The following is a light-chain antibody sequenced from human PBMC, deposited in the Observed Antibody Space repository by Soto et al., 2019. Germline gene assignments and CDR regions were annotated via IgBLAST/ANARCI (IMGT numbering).Light chain of an antibody. Sequence: EIVMTQSPATLSLSPGERATLSCRASQSVSSNLAWYQQKPGQAPRLLIYGASTRATGIPARFSGSGSGTEFTLTISSLQSEDVEVYYCQQYNNWPGLTFGGGTKVEIK. V-gene: IGKV3-15*01. CDR2: GAS. CDR1: QSVSSN. CDR3: QQYNNWPGLT. J-gene: IGKJ4*01.